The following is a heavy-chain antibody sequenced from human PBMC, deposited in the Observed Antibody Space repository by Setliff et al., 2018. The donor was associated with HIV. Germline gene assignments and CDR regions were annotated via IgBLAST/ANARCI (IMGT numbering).Heavy chain of an antibody. CDR2: IYTTGST. CDR3: ARGLSFYDPGGFDY. J-gene: IGHJ4*02. V-gene: IGHV4-4*09. D-gene: IGHD3-22*01. Sequence: LSLTCTVSGDSISNYYWSWVRQPPGKGLEWIGYIYTTGSTNYNPSLKSRVTISVDTSKNQFSLKLSSVTAADTAVYYCARGLSFYDPGGFDYWGQGTLVTVSS. CDR1: GDSISNYY.